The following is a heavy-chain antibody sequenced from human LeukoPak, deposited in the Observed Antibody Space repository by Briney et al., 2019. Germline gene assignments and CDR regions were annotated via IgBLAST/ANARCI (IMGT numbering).Heavy chain of an antibody. J-gene: IGHJ4*02. V-gene: IGHV3-43*02. Sequence: PGGSLRLSCAASGFTFDDYAMHWVRQGPGKGLEWVSLITGDGSSTYYADSVKGRFTISRDNSKNSLYLQMNSLRTEDTALYYCAKSYGDIARALDYWGQGTLVTVSS. D-gene: IGHD4-17*01. CDR1: GFTFDDYA. CDR2: ITGDGSST. CDR3: AKSYGDIARALDY.